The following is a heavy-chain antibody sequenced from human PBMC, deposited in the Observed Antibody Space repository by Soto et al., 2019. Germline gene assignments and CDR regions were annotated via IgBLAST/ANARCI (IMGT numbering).Heavy chain of an antibody. Sequence: QAQLQESGPGLVKPSQTLPLTCTVSGGSISSGGYYWSWIRQHPGKGLEWIGYIYYSGSTYYNPSLKSRVTISVDTAKNQSSLKLSSVTAADTAVYYCARASNPYFVVDYWGQGTLVTVSS. CDR1: GGSISSGGYY. CDR2: IYYSGST. CDR3: ARASNPYFVVDY. V-gene: IGHV4-31*03. D-gene: IGHD2-21*01. J-gene: IGHJ4*02.